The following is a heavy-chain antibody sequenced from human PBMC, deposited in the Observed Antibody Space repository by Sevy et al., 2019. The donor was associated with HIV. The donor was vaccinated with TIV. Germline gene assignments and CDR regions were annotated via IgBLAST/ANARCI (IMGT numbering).Heavy chain of an antibody. Sequence: ASVKVSCKASGYTFSDFYIHWVRQAPGQGLEWMVGINPKDGGTKFPQNFRGRVTVTRDTSISTVYLEVTRLTSADTAVYYCARDGLHWGQFDYWGPGSLVTVSS. CDR3: ARDGLHWGQFDY. CDR1: GYTFSDFY. CDR2: INPKDGGT. D-gene: IGHD7-27*01. J-gene: IGHJ4*02. V-gene: IGHV1-2*02.